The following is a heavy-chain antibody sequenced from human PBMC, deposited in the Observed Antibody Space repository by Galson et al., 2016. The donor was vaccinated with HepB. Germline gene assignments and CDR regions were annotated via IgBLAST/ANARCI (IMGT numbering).Heavy chain of an antibody. Sequence: SLRLSCAGSGFAVSGNYMSWVRQAPGKGLEWVSVIYPAGSTYYADAVKGRFTISKDNSKNTLYLEMNTLRAEDTAMYYCVRSLISMFGVDLDWGQGTPVTVSA. J-gene: IGHJ4*02. V-gene: IGHV3-53*01. CDR1: GFAVSGNY. CDR2: IYPAGST. CDR3: VRSLISMFGVDLD. D-gene: IGHD3-3*01.